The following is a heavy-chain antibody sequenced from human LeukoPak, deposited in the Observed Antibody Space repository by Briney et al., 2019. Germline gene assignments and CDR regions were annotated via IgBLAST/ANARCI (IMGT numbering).Heavy chain of an antibody. V-gene: IGHV1-2*02. CDR2: INPNSGGT. D-gene: IGHD5-12*01. J-gene: IGHJ4*02. Sequence: ASVKVSCKASGYTXTGYYMHWVRQAPGQGLEWMGWINPNSGGTNYAQKFQGRVTMTRDTSISTAYMELSRLRSDDTAVYYCARGGHHRGYSGYDYPDYWGQGTLVTVSS. CDR3: ARGGHHRGYSGYDYPDY. CDR1: GYTXTGYY.